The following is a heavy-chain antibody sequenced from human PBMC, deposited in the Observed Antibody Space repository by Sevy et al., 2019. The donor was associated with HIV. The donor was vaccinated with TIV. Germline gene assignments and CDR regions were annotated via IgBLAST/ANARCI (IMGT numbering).Heavy chain of an antibody. J-gene: IGHJ3*02. CDR3: AREGGVATTGDHDAFDI. CDR1: GDTFSTYG. D-gene: IGHD7-27*01. Sequence: VKVSCKASGDTFSTYGLSWVRQAPGQGLEWMGGIIPIFGTPNYAQKFQGRVTITADESASTAYMELSSLRSEDTALYYCAREGGVATTGDHDAFDIWGHGTLVTVSS. V-gene: IGHV1-69*13. CDR2: IIPIFGTP.